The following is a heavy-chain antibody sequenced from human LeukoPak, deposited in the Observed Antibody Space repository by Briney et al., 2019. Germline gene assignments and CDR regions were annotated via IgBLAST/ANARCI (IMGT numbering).Heavy chain of an antibody. Sequence: ASVRVSCKASGGTFSSYAISWVRQAPGQGLEWMGGIIPIFGTANYAQKFQGRVTITTDESTSTAYMELSSLRSEDTAVYYCARAPRYGEMAPWFDPWGQGTLVTVSS. CDR3: ARAPRYGEMAPWFDP. V-gene: IGHV1-69*05. CDR1: GGTFSSYA. CDR2: IIPIFGTA. D-gene: IGHD4-17*01. J-gene: IGHJ5*02.